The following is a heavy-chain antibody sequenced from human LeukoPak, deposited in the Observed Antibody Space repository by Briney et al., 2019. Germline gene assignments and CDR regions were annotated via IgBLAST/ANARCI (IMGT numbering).Heavy chain of an antibody. CDR2: ISSSVSII. CDR3: ARDRGAITFDY. V-gene: IGHV3-11*01. D-gene: IGHD3-10*01. Sequence: PGGSLRLSCAPSGFTLSDYYMRWIRQAPGDGLEWVSYISSSVSIIYYADPVKGRFTITRDNAKNSLYLQMNSLRTDDTAVYYCARDRGAITFDYWGRGTLVTVSS. J-gene: IGHJ4*02. CDR1: GFTLSDYY.